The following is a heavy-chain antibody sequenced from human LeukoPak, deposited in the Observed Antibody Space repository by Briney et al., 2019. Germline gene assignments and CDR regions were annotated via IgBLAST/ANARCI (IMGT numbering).Heavy chain of an antibody. D-gene: IGHD3-9*01. V-gene: IGHV4-39*07. Sequence: SETLSLTCTVSGGSISSNIYYWGWIRQPPGKGLEWIGSFSYTGTTYYNPSLKSRVTMSVDTSKNQFSLKLSSVTATDTAVYYCAARYLPTYYDILTGYYAIDYWGQGTLVTVSS. J-gene: IGHJ4*02. CDR2: FSYTGTT. CDR3: AARYLPTYYDILTGYYAIDY. CDR1: GGSISSNIYY.